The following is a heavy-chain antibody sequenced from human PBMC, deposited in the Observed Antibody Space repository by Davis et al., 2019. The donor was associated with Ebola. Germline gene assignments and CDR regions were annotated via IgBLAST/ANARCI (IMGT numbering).Heavy chain of an antibody. CDR3: ARVSSGWYHFDY. V-gene: IGHV3-74*01. CDR1: GFTFSNYW. Sequence: GESLKISCAASGFTFSNYWMHWVRQAPGKGLVWVSRINSDGSSTNYVDSVKGRFTISRDNAKNTLYLQMNSLRAEDTAVYYCARVSSGWYHFDYWGQGTLVTVSS. D-gene: IGHD6-19*01. CDR2: INSDGSST. J-gene: IGHJ4*02.